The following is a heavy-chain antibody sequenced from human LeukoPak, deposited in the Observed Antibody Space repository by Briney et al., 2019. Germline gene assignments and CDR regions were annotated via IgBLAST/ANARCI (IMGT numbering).Heavy chain of an antibody. CDR3: AREWVAYDSSGYYPSYFDY. CDR2: IYTSGST. J-gene: IGHJ4*02. CDR1: GGSISSYY. D-gene: IGHD3-22*01. V-gene: IGHV4-4*07. Sequence: SETLSLTCTVSGGSISSYYWSWIRQPAGKGLEWIGRIYTSGSTNYNPSPKSRVTMSVDTSKNQFSLKLSSVTAADTAVYYCAREWVAYDSSGYYPSYFDYWGQGTLVTVSS.